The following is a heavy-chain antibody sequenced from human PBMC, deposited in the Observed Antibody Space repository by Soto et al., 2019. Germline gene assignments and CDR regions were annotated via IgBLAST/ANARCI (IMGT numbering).Heavy chain of an antibody. Sequence: ASVKVSCKASGYTFTSYGSSWVRQAPGQGLEWMGWISAYNGNTNYAQKLQGRVTMTTDTSTSTAYMELRSLRSDDTAVYYCAKDPKFAYYYDSSNYYFDYWGQGTLVTVSS. CDR1: GYTFTSYG. CDR2: ISAYNGNT. J-gene: IGHJ4*02. V-gene: IGHV1-18*01. CDR3: AKDPKFAYYYDSSNYYFDY. D-gene: IGHD3-22*01.